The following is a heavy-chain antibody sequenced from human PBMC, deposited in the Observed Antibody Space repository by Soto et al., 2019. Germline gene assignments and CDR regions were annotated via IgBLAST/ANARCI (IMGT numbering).Heavy chain of an antibody. J-gene: IGHJ3*02. CDR1: GYTFTSYG. CDR2: ISAYNGNT. V-gene: IGHV1-18*04. CDR3: ARDRAGGDAFDI. Sequence: QVQLVRSGAEVKKPGASVKVSCKASGYTFTSYGISWVRQAPGQGLEWMGWISAYNGNTNYAQKLQGRVTRTTDPSTSTAYMELRSVRSDDTAVYYCARDRAGGDAFDIWGQGTMVTVSS. D-gene: IGHD6-13*01.